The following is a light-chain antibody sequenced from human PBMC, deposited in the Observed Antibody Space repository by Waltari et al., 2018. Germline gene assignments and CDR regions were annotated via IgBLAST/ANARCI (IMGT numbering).Light chain of an antibody. CDR2: DND. Sequence: QSVLTPTPSVSAAPGPKVTISCPGTRSNIGNPHVSWHQHLPCSAPKLLIYDNDKRPSGIPDRFSGSKSGTSATLGITGLQTGDEAHYYCATWDNSLNNVVFGGGTKLTVL. J-gene: IGLJ2*01. CDR1: RSNIGNPH. V-gene: IGLV1-51*01. CDR3: ATWDNSLNNVV.